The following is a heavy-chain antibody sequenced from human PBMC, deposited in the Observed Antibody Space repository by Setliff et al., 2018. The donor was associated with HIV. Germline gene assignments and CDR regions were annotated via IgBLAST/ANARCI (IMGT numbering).Heavy chain of an antibody. CDR1: GFTFSSYG. CDR3: ASDGSLPDY. D-gene: IGHD5-12*01. J-gene: IGHJ4*02. Sequence: GESLKISCAASGFTFSSYGMHWVRQAPGKGLEWVAFIRYDGSNKYYADSVKGRFTISRDNSKSTLDLQMNSLRVEDTAVYFCASDGSLPDYWGRGTLVTVS. V-gene: IGHV3-30*02. CDR2: IRYDGSNK.